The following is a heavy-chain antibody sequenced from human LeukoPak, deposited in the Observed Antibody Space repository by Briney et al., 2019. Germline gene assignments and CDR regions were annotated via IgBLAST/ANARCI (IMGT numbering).Heavy chain of an antibody. D-gene: IGHD3-22*01. CDR3: ARGRGLPGRRLLLPQQYYFDY. J-gene: IGHJ4*02. Sequence: KASETLSLTCAVYGGSFSGYYWSWIRQPPGKGLEWIGEINHSGSTNYNPSLKSRVTISVGTSKNQFFLKLSSVTAADTAVYYCARGRGLPGRRLLLPQQYYFDYWGQGTLVTVSS. CDR2: INHSGST. CDR1: GGSFSGYY. V-gene: IGHV4-34*01.